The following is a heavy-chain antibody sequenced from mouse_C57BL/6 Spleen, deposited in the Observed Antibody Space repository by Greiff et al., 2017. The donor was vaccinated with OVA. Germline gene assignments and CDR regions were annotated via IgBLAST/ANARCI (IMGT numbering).Heavy chain of an antibody. CDR2: ISYDGSN. CDR1: GYSITSGYY. V-gene: IGHV3-6*01. D-gene: IGHD4-1*01. CDR3: AREDWDGAMDY. Sequence: EVQLQESGPGLVKPSQSLSLTCSVTGYSITSGYYWNWIRQFPGNKLEWMGYISYDGSNNYNPSLKNRISITRDTSKNQFFLKLNSVTTEDTATYYCAREDWDGAMDYWGQGTSVTVSS. J-gene: IGHJ4*01.